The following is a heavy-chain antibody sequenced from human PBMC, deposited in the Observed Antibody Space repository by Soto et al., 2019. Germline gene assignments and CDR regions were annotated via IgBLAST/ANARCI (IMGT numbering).Heavy chain of an antibody. CDR2: ISTTGDT. J-gene: IGHJ4*02. V-gene: IGHV3-13*04. Sequence: EVQLVEAGGGLVQPGGSLRLSCAASGFTFSSYDMHWVRQVTGKGLEWVSAISTTGDTYYAGSVKGRFTIARENAKSSRYLQMNRPRAGDTAVYYCASESGLGGVAGFGYWGQGTLVTVSS. CDR1: GFTFSSYD. D-gene: IGHD6-19*01. CDR3: ASESGLGGVAGFGY.